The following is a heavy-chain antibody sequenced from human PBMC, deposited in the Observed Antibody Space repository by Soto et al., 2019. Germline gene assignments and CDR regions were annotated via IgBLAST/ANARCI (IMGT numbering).Heavy chain of an antibody. CDR1: GYTFTSYT. CDR3: AREVGYCSVGFCYTYFHY. CDR2: INAGNGNT. Sequence: ASVKVSCKASGYTFTSYTVHWVRQAPGQRLEWMGWINAGNGNTKYSQKFQGRVAITRDTSASTAYMELSSLRSEDTAVYYCAREVGYCSVGFCYTYFHYWRQRTLVTVSS. D-gene: IGHD2-8*02. V-gene: IGHV1-3*01. J-gene: IGHJ1*01.